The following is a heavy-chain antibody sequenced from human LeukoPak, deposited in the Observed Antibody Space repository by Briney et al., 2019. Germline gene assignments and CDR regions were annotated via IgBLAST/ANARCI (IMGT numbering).Heavy chain of an antibody. D-gene: IGHD3-22*01. J-gene: IGHJ3*02. V-gene: IGHV4-34*01. CDR2: INHSGST. Sequence: PSETLSLTCAVYGGSFSGYYWSWVRQPPGKGLEWIGEINHSGSTNYNPSLKSRVTISVDKSKNQFSLKLSSVTAADTAVYYCARGPRNQYYYDSSGSLTGAFDIWGQGTMVTVSS. CDR1: GGSFSGYY. CDR3: ARGPRNQYYYDSSGSLTGAFDI.